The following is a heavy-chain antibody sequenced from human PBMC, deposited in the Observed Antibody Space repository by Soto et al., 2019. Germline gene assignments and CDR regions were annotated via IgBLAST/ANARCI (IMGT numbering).Heavy chain of an antibody. J-gene: IGHJ3*02. CDR1: GYTYTSYG. Sequence: ASVKVSCKASGYTYTSYGMSWVRQAHGQGLEWMGWISAYNGNTNYAQKLQGRVTMTTDTSTSTAYVELRSLRSDDTAVYYCARDLRWNPGAFDIWGQGTMVTVSS. CDR2: ISAYNGNT. CDR3: ARDLRWNPGAFDI. V-gene: IGHV1-18*01. D-gene: IGHD1-1*01.